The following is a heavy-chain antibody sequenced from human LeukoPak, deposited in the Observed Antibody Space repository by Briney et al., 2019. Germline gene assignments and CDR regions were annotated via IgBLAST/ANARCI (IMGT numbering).Heavy chain of an antibody. V-gene: IGHV1-69*13. D-gene: IGHD6-19*01. CDR2: IIPIFGTA. Sequence: SVKVSCKTSGYTFTQFAINWMRQAPGQGLEWMGGIIPIFGTANYAQKFQGRVTITADESTSTAYMELSSLRSEDTAVYYCAKSGYSSGWYEFNWFDPWGQGTLVTVSS. CDR1: GYTFTQFA. CDR3: AKSGYSSGWYEFNWFDP. J-gene: IGHJ5*02.